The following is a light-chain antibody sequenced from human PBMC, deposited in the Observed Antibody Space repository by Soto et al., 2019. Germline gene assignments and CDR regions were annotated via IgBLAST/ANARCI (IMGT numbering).Light chain of an antibody. Sequence: DIQMTQSPSSLSASVGARVSITCQASQDIRTSLSWFQQKPGRAPRLLIYGASYLETGEPSRFRGSGSGTDFTFTISSLQPEDIATYYCQHSHNLPPFTFGPGTRVDVK. V-gene: IGKV1-33*01. J-gene: IGKJ3*01. CDR2: GAS. CDR3: QHSHNLPPFT. CDR1: QDIRTS.